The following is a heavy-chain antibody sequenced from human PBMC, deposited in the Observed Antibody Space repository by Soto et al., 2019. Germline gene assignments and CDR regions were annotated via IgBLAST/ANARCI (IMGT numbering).Heavy chain of an antibody. V-gene: IGHV1-69*06. J-gene: IGHJ4*02. CDR2: IIPIFGTA. Sequence: EASVKVSCKASGGTFSSYAISWVRQAPGQGLEWMGGIIPIFGTANYAQKFQGRVTITADKSTSTAYMELSSLRSEDTAVYYCARESAVFPYYFDYWGQGTLVTVSS. D-gene: IGHD6-13*01. CDR1: GGTFSSYA. CDR3: ARESAVFPYYFDY.